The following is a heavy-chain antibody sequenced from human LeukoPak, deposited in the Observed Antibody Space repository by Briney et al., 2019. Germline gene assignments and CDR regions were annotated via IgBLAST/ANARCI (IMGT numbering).Heavy chain of an antibody. J-gene: IGHJ6*02. D-gene: IGHD3-10*01. CDR3: TTDSGTMVRGVARDYYYGMDV. CDR1: GFTFSNAW. CDR2: IKSKTDGGTT. Sequence: PGGSLTLSWAASGFTFSNAWMSWVRQAPGKGLEWVGRIKSKTDGGTTAYAAPVKGRFTISRDDSKNTLYLQMNSMKTEDTAVYYCTTDSGTMVRGVARDYYYGMDVWGQGTTVTVSS. V-gene: IGHV3-15*01.